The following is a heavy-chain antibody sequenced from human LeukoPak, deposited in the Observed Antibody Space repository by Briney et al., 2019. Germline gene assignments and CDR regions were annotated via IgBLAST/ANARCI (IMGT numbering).Heavy chain of an antibody. V-gene: IGHV4-59*01. CDR2: IYYSGST. D-gene: IGHD3-16*01. Sequence: SETLSLTCTVSGGSISSYYWSWIRQPPWKGLEWIGYIYYSGSTNYNPSLKSRVTISVDTSKNQFSLKLSSVTAADTAVYYCARTYVDDYFDYWGQGTLVTVSS. J-gene: IGHJ4*02. CDR3: ARTYVDDYFDY. CDR1: GGSISSYY.